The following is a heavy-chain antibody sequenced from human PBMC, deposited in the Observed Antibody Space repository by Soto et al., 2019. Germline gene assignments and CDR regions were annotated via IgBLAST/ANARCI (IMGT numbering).Heavy chain of an antibody. J-gene: IGHJ5*02. Sequence: ASVKVSCKASGYTFTSYAMHWVRQAPGQRLEWMGWINAGNGNTKHSQKFQGRVTITRDTSASTAYMELSSLRSEDTAVYYCARVPTGYYDILTGYWAPQNNWFDPWGQGTLVTVSS. CDR1: GYTFTSYA. V-gene: IGHV1-3*01. CDR2: INAGNGNT. D-gene: IGHD3-9*01. CDR3: ARVPTGYYDILTGYWAPQNNWFDP.